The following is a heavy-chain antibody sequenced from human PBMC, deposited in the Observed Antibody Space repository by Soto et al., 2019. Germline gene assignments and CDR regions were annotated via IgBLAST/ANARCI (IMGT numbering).Heavy chain of an antibody. CDR1: VVSISSGGYY. D-gene: IGHD3-3*01. J-gene: IGHJ5*02. CDR3: ARDRNFGVLIS. CDR2: IYYSGST. Sequence: SETLSLTCTFSVVSISSGGYYCSWIRQHPGKGLEWIGYIYYSGSTYYNPSLKSRVTISVDTSKNQLSLKLSSVTAADTAVYYCARDRNFGVLISWGQGTLVSVSS. V-gene: IGHV4-31*03.